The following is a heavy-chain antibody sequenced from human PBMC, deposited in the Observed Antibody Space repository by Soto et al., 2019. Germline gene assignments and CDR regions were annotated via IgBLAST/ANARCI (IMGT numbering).Heavy chain of an antibody. V-gene: IGHV6-1*01. Sequence: SQTLSLTCAISGDSVSSNSAAWNWIRQSPSRGLEWLGRAYYRSQWYYDSAVSVGSRITVIPDTSKNQFSLQLNSVTPKDTAVSYCTMQKRNSRTYSGIDDYEQGTTVTV. CDR1: GDSVSSNSAA. J-gene: IGHJ6*01. CDR3: TMQKRNSRTYSGIDD. CDR2: AYYRSQWYY. D-gene: IGHD2-21*01.